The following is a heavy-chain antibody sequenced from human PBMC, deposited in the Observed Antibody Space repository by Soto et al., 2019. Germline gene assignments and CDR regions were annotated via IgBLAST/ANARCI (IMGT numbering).Heavy chain of an antibody. CDR2: FDPEDGET. J-gene: IGHJ4*02. V-gene: IGHV1-24*01. Sequence: ASLKVSCKVSGYTLTELSMHWVRQAPGKGLEWMGGFDPEDGETIYEQKFQGRVTMTEDTSTDTAYMELSSLRSEDTAVYYCATDIWFGEFVADWGQGTLVTVPQ. CDR1: GYTLTELS. CDR3: ATDIWFGEFVAD. D-gene: IGHD3-10*01.